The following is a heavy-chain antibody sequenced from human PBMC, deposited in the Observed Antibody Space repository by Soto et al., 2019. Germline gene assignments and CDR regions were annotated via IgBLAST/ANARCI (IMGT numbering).Heavy chain of an antibody. CDR2: ISYEGSTT. CDR1: GFTFSTYA. J-gene: IGHJ2*01. V-gene: IGHV3-30-3*01. Sequence: QVQLVESGGGVVQPGRSLRLSCAASGFTFSTYAMHWVRQSPGTGLEWLAVISYEGSTTHYLDSVKGRFTISRDNSKNTLDLQLNSLRADDTAVYYCARGYCVLLAGFSYWYFDLWGRGTLVTGSS. D-gene: IGHD3-9*01. CDR3: ARGYCVLLAGFSYWYFDL.